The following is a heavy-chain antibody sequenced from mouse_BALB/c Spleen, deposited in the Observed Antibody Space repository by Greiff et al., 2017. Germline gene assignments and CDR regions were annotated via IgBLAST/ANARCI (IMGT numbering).Heavy chain of an antibody. Sequence: QVQLKQSAAELARPGASVKMSCKASGYTFTSYTMHWVKQRPGQGLEWIGYINPSSGYTEYNQKFKDKTTLTADKSSSTAYMQLSSLTSEDSAVYYWADMITTRDFDVWGAGTTGTVSS. CDR3: ADMITTRDFDV. CDR1: GYTFTSYT. CDR2: INPSSGYT. J-gene: IGHJ1*01. V-gene: IGHV1-4*02. D-gene: IGHD2-4*01.